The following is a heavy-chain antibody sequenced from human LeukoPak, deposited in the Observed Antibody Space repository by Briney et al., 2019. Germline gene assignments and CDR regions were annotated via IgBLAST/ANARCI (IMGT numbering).Heavy chain of an antibody. J-gene: IGHJ5*02. CDR1: GGSVSRYY. CDR3: ARVTYDNWFDP. Sequence: SETLSLTCTVSGGSVSRYYWSWIRQPPGKGLEWLAEIYNSGSTNYNPSFKSRLTISEDKSKNQSSLKLSSVAAADTAVYYCARVTYDNWFDPWGQGTLVTVSS. CDR2: IYNSGST. V-gene: IGHV4-59*02.